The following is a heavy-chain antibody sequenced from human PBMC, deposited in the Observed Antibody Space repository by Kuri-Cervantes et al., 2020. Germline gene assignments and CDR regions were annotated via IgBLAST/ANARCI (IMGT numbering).Heavy chain of an antibody. Sequence: ESLKISCTVSGGSISSSSYYWGWIRQPPGKGLEWIGSIYYSGSTYYNPSLKSRVTISVDTSKNQFSLKLSSVTAADTAVYYCARAWKGYSYGFMKNWVWFGPWGQGTLVTVSS. CDR2: IYYSGST. V-gene: IGHV4-39*01. D-gene: IGHD5-18*01. CDR3: ARAWKGYSYGFMKNWVWFGP. J-gene: IGHJ5*02. CDR1: GGSISSSSYY.